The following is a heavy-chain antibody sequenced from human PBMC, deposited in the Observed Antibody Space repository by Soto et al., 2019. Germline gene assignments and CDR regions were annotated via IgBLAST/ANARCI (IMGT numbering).Heavy chain of an antibody. CDR2: INAGNGNT. D-gene: IGHD1-26*01. CDR1: GYTFTIYA. Sequence: ASVKVSCKASGYTFTIYARRWVRQAPGQRLEWMGWINAGNGNTKYSQKFQGRVTITRDTSASTAYMELSSLRSEDTAVYYCARGGSLYWYFDLWGRGTLVTVSS. CDR3: ARGGSLYWYFDL. J-gene: IGHJ2*01. V-gene: IGHV1-3*01.